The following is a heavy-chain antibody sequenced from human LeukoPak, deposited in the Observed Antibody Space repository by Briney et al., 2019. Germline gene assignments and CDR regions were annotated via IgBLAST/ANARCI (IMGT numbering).Heavy chain of an antibody. V-gene: IGHV3-7*02. D-gene: IGHD5-12*01. J-gene: IGHJ4*02. CDR3: ARPSGGYDYPNDY. CDR1: GLTFSSYW. Sequence: GGSLRLSCAASGLTFSSYWMSCVRQAPGKGLEWVANIKQDGSEKYYVDSVKGRFTISRDNAKNSLYLQMNSLRGEDTAVYYCARPSGGYDYPNDYRGQGTLVTVSS. CDR2: IKQDGSEK.